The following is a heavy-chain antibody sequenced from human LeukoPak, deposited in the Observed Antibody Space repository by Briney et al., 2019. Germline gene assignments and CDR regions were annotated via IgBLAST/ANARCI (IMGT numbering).Heavy chain of an antibody. CDR2: ITGSGDRT. D-gene: IGHD3-22*01. CDR3: ARVQDSSDYYVGHYYFDY. J-gene: IGHJ4*02. V-gene: IGHV3-23*01. CDR1: GCTFSSYG. Sequence: GGTLRLSCAASGCTFSSYGMSWVRQAPGKGLDWVSAITGSGDRTYYPDSGKGRFTISRDNTKNSLYLQINSLRAEDTVVYDGARVQDSSDYYVGHYYFDYWGQGTLVTVSS.